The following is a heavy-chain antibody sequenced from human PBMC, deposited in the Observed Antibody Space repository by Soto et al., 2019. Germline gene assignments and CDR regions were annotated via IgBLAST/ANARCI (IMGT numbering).Heavy chain of an antibody. J-gene: IGHJ4*02. CDR3: ATGPPWHYFDF. Sequence: VQSGAEVKKPGASVEVSCKVSGDSITEVSMHWVRQSPEKGLEWMGGYEPEKGRRISAQNFKGRLTMTEDTSTDTAYMNLISLETDDTAVYFCATGPPWHYFDFWGQGTLVTVSS. CDR1: GDSITEVS. CDR2: YEPEKGRR. V-gene: IGHV1-24*01. D-gene: IGHD5-12*01.